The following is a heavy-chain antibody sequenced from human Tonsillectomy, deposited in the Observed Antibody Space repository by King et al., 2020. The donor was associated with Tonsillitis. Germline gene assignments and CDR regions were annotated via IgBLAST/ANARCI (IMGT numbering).Heavy chain of an antibody. CDR1: GFTFSSYG. CDR3: AWDGTIWFGGLFVWYFDL. D-gene: IGHD3-10*01. Sequence: VQLVESGGGVVQPGRSLRLSCAASGFTFSSYGMHWVRQAPGKGLEWVAGISYDGSNKYYADSVKGRFTISRDNSKNTLYLQMNSLRAEDTAVYYCAWDGTIWFGGLFVWYFDLWGRGPVVTVSS. V-gene: IGHV3-33*05. J-gene: IGHJ2*01. CDR2: ISYDGSNK.